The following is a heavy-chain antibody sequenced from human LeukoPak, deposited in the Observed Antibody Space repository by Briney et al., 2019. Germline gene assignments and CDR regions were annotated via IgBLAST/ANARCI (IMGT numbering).Heavy chain of an antibody. J-gene: IGHJ6*03. CDR2: IYYSGST. Sequence: PSETLSLTCTVSGGSISSSSYYWGWIRQPPGKGLEWIGSIYYSGSTYYNPSLKSRVTISVDTSKNQFSLKLSSVTAADTAVYYCARKGSGEGMDVWGKGTTVTVSS. V-gene: IGHV4-39*07. CDR3: ARKGSGEGMDV. CDR1: GGSISSSSYY. D-gene: IGHD3-3*01.